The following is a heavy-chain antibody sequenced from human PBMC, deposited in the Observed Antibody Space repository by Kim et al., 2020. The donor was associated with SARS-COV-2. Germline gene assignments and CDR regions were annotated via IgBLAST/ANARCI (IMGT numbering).Heavy chain of an antibody. CDR1: GGSISSYY. D-gene: IGHD1-20*01. J-gene: IGHJ4*02. V-gene: IGHV4-59*01. Sequence: SETLSLTCTVSGGSISSYYWSWIRQPPGKGLEWIGYIYYSGSTNYNPSLKSRVTISIDTSKNQFSLKLSSVTAADTAVYYCARGPLGYNWGIDYWGQGTPVTVSS. CDR2: IYYSGST. CDR3: ARGPLGYNWGIDY.